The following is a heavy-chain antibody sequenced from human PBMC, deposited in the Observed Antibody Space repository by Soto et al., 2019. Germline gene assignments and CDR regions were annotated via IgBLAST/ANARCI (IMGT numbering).Heavy chain of an antibody. Sequence: ASVKVSCKASGYTFTNYGISWVRQAPGQGLEWMGWISAYNGNTNYAQKLQGRVTMTTDTSTSTAYMELRSLRSDDTAVYYCARREDGMVRGVIEDYYYGMDVWGQGTTVTVS. D-gene: IGHD3-10*01. CDR1: GYTFTNYG. J-gene: IGHJ6*02. CDR2: ISAYNGNT. CDR3: ARREDGMVRGVIEDYYYGMDV. V-gene: IGHV1-18*01.